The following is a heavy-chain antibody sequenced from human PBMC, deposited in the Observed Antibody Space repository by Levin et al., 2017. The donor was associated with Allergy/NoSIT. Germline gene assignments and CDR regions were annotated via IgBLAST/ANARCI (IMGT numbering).Heavy chain of an antibody. CDR1: GGSFSGYY. V-gene: IGHV4-34*01. CDR2: INHSGST. CDR3: ARGGLVPAATPLGFYYYGMDV. J-gene: IGHJ6*02. D-gene: IGHD2-2*01. Sequence: SETLSLTCAVYGGSFSGYYWSWIRQPPGKGLEWIGEINHSGSTNYNPSLKSRVTISVDTSKNQFSLKLSSVTAADTAVYYCARGGLVPAATPLGFYYYGMDVWGQGTTVTVSS.